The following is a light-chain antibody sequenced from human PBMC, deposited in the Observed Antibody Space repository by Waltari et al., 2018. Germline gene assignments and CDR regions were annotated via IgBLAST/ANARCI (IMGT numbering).Light chain of an antibody. V-gene: IGLV1-40*01. CDR1: SSNIGAGHD. J-gene: IGLJ3*02. Sequence: QSVLTQPPSMSGAPGQRVTLSCPGSSSNIGAGHDVTGYQVFPGTAPKLLIYGNNNRPSGVPDRFSGSKSDTSASLAIGGLQAEDEADYYCQSFDIRLSGGVVFGGGTKVTVL. CDR3: QSFDIRLSGGVV. CDR2: GNN.